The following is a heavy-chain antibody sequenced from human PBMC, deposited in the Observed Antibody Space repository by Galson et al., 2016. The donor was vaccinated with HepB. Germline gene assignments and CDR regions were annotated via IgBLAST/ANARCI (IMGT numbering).Heavy chain of an antibody. J-gene: IGHJ6*02. CDR2: INTGNGAT. V-gene: IGHV1-3*04. CDR1: GDTFTNYA. D-gene: IGHD2-2*01. CDR3: ARGSSYQLLSPYYYGLDV. Sequence: SVKVSCKASGDTFTNYAVHWVRQAPGQWLEWMGWINTGNGATKYSQKFQGRVTFTRDTSASTAYMELSSLRSEDTAMYYCARGSSYQLLSPYYYGLDVWGQGTTVTVSS.